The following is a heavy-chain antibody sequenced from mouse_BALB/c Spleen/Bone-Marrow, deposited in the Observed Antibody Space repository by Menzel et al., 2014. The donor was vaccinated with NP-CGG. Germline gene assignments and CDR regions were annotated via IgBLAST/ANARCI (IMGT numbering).Heavy chain of an antibody. CDR2: INPNNGNV. CDR3: ARSRAMDY. J-gene: IGHJ4*01. V-gene: IGHV1-26*01. Sequence: VQLQQSGPDLVKPGASVKMSCKASGYTFTDYYIKWVRQSHGKRLEWIGDINPNNGNVFYNEKFKGKASLTVDKSSTSAYMQLNSLTSEDSAVYYCARSRAMDYWGRGTSVTVSS. CDR1: GYTFTDYY.